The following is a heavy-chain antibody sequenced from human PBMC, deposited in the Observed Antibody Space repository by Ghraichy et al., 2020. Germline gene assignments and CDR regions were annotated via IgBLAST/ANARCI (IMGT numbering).Heavy chain of an antibody. Sequence: GESLNISCAASGFTFSSYAMNWVRQAPGKGLEWVSAIIDSGGSTYYADSVKGRFTISRDNSKNTLYLQMNSLRAGDTAVYYCAKALKTQNFDYWGQGTLVTVSS. CDR3: AKALKTQNFDY. CDR2: IIDSGGST. V-gene: IGHV3-23*01. CDR1: GFTFSSYA. J-gene: IGHJ4*02.